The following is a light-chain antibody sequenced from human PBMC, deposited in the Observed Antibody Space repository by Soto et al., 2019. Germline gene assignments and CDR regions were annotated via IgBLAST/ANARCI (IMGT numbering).Light chain of an antibody. J-gene: IGKJ3*01. CDR3: QQYNNWIFT. Sequence: EIVMTQSPATLSVSPGERATLSCRASQSVSSNLAWYQQKPGQAPRLLIYGASTRATGIPARFSGSGSGTEFTLTISILQSEDFAVYYCQQYNNWIFTFGPGTKVDIK. V-gene: IGKV3-15*01. CDR2: GAS. CDR1: QSVSSN.